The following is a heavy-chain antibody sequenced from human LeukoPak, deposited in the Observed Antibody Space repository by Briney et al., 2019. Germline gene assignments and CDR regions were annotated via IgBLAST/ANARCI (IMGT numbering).Heavy chain of an antibody. D-gene: IGHD3-10*01. V-gene: IGHV1-18*01. CDR2: ISAYNGNT. CDR1: GYTFTIYG. Sequence: ASVTVSCKSSGYTFTIYGIIWLRQAPGQGGEWMGWISAYNGNTNYAQKLQGRVTMTADTSTSTAYMELRSLRSDDTAVYYCASPYYGSGSYLYWGQGTLVTVSS. J-gene: IGHJ4*02. CDR3: ASPYYGSGSYLY.